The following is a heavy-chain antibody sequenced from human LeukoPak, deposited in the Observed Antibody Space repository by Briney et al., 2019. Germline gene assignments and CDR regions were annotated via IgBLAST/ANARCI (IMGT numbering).Heavy chain of an antibody. CDR3: ARVAMVRGVIPYYYYYMDV. Sequence: GGSLRLSCAASGFTFSDYYMSWIRQAPGKGLEWVSYISSSGSTIYYAGSVKGRFTISRDNAKNSLYLQMNSLRAEDTAVYYCARVAMVRGVIPYYYYYMDVWGKGTTVTISS. CDR2: ISSSGSTI. CDR1: GFTFSDYY. D-gene: IGHD3-10*01. J-gene: IGHJ6*03. V-gene: IGHV3-11*01.